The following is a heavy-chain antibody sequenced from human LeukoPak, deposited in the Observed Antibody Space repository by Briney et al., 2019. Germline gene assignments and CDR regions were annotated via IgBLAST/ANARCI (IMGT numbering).Heavy chain of an antibody. Sequence: KAGGSLRLSCGVSGFTLSRYSMNWVRQAPGKGLEWVSSISSSSSYIYYADSVKGRFTISRDNAKNSLSLQMNSLRAEDTAVYYCAKDQSRGGATGFDYWGQGTLVTVSS. CDR2: ISSSSSYI. CDR3: AKDQSRGGATGFDY. D-gene: IGHD1-26*01. V-gene: IGHV3-21*01. J-gene: IGHJ4*02. CDR1: GFTLSRYS.